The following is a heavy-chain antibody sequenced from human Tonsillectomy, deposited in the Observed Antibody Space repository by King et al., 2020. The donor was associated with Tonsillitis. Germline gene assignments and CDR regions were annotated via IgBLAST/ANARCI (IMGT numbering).Heavy chain of an antibody. J-gene: IGHJ4*02. CDR1: GFALSTYS. Sequence: VQLVESGGGLVKPGGSLRLSCAASGFALSTYSMNWVRQAPGKGLEWVSSISATSSFIYYADSLKGRFTISRDNAKNSLYLQMNSLRDDDTAVYYCARDEGRGFDYWGQGTLPTVSS. V-gene: IGHV3-21*01. CDR3: ARDEGRGFDY. CDR2: ISATSSFI. D-gene: IGHD3-10*01.